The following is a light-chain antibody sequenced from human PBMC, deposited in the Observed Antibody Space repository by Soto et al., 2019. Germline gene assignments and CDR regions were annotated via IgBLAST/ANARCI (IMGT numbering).Light chain of an antibody. Sequence: EIVLTQSPGTLSLSPGERATLSCRARQSVSSSYLAWYQQKPGQAPRLLIYGASSRATGIPDRFSGSGSGTDFTLTISSLEPEDFAVYYCQQRSNWPPYTFGQGTRLEIK. CDR3: QQRSNWPPYT. J-gene: IGKJ5*01. CDR1: QSVSSSY. V-gene: IGKV3D-20*02. CDR2: GAS.